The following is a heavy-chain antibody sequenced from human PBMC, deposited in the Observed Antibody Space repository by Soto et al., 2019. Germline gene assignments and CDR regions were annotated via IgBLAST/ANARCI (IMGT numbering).Heavy chain of an antibody. CDR1: GGTFSSYA. V-gene: IGHV1-69*01. CDR2: IIPIFGTA. D-gene: IGHD6-19*01. J-gene: IGHJ5*02. Sequence: QVQLVQSGAEVKKPGSSVKVSCKASGGTFSSYAISWVRQAPGQGLEWMGGIIPIFGTANYAQKFQGRVTITADESTSTAYMELSSLRSDDTAVYYCARGTGSSGWYKRDWFDPWGEGTLITVS. CDR3: ARGTGSSGWYKRDWFDP.